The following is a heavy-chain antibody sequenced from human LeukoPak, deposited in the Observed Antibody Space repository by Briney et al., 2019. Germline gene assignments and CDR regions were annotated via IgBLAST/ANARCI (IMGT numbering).Heavy chain of an antibody. CDR3: AKRIDIAVVPEAATHQAFDV. V-gene: IGHV3-48*01. J-gene: IGHJ3*01. CDR2: ISSSSSTI. Sequence: GRSLRLSCAASGFTFSSYSMNWVRQAPGKGLEWVSYISSSSSTIYYADSVKGRFTVSRDDSLNILYLQMNRLRADDTAVYYCAKRIDIAVVPEAATHQAFDVWGQGTMVTVSS. CDR1: GFTFSSYS. D-gene: IGHD2-2*01.